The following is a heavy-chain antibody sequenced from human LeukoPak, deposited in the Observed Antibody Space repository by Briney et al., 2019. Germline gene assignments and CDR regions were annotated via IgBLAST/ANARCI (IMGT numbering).Heavy chain of an antibody. D-gene: IGHD1-14*01. J-gene: IGHJ4*02. Sequence: PAETLSLTCTVSGGSIGSHYWAWTRQSPGTGLEWIGSIYYSGTTYYNPSLKSRVTISVDTSKNQFSLKLNSVTAADTAVYYCARHEWNQTPFDYWGQGTMATVSS. CDR3: ARHEWNQTPFDY. CDR1: GGSIGSHY. V-gene: IGHV4-39*01. CDR2: IYYSGTT.